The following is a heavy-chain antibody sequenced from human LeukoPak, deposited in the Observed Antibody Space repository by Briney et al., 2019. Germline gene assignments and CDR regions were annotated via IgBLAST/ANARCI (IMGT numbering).Heavy chain of an antibody. CDR1: GVTLSSYA. CDR2: ISGSGGST. CDR3: AKDQLLRLRYFDWRGSGYFDY. Sequence: GGSLRLSCAASGVTLSSYAMSWVRQAPGKGLEWVSAISGSGGSTYYADSVKGRFTISRDNSKNTLYLQMNSLRAEDTAVYYCAKDQLLRLRYFDWRGSGYFDYWGQEPWSPSPQ. D-gene: IGHD3-9*01. J-gene: IGHJ4*01. V-gene: IGHV3-23*01.